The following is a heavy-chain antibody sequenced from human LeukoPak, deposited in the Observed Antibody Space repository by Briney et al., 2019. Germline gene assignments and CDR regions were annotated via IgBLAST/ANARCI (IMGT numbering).Heavy chain of an antibody. CDR2: ISGSGGST. Sequence: GGSLRLSCAASGFTFSSYAMSWVRQAPGKGLEWVSAISGSGGSTYYADSVKGRFTISRDNSKNTLYLQMNSLRAEDTAVYYCADVPTGRRGYCDILAWGQGTLVTVSS. J-gene: IGHJ5*02. CDR1: GFTFSSYA. D-gene: IGHD3-9*01. V-gene: IGHV3-23*01. CDR3: ADVPTGRRGYCDILA.